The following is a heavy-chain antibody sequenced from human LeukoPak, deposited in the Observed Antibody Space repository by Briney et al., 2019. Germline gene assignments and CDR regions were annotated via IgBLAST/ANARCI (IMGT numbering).Heavy chain of an antibody. CDR2: IYHSGST. J-gene: IGHJ4*02. CDR3: AREGSQYYFDY. CDR1: GYPISSTYY. Sequence: SETLSLTCTVSGYPISSTYYWGWIRQPPGKGLEWIGSIYHSGSTYYNPSLKSRVTISVDASKNQFSLKLNSVTAADTAVYYCAREGSQYYFDYWGQGTLVTVSS. V-gene: IGHV4-38-2*02.